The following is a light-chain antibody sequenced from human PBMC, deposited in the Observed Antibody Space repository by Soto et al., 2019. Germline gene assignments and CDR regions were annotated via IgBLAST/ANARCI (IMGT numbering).Light chain of an antibody. CDR3: QQSYTSPLG. CDR1: QSSSNH. CDR2: AAS. J-gene: IGKJ4*01. V-gene: IGKV1-39*01. Sequence: DIQMTQSPSSLSASVGDRVTITCRASQSSSNHLNWYQQKPGKAPNLLIYAASSLQSAVPSRFSGSGSGTDFTLTSSSLQPDDFATYSCQQSYTSPLGFGGGTKVEIK.